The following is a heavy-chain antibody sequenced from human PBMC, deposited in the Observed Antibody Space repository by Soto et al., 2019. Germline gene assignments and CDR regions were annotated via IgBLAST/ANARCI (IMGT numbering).Heavy chain of an antibody. Sequence: GGSLRLSCAASGFTLSSYSMNWVRQALGKELEWVSYISSSSSTIYYADSVKGRFTISRDNAKNSLYLQMNSLRAEDTAVYYCARDPCSGCSCYGNDYYYYYMDVWGKGTTVTVAS. CDR1: GFTLSSYS. CDR2: ISSSSSTI. CDR3: ARDPCSGCSCYGNDYYYYYMDV. V-gene: IGHV3-48*01. D-gene: IGHD2-15*01. J-gene: IGHJ6*03.